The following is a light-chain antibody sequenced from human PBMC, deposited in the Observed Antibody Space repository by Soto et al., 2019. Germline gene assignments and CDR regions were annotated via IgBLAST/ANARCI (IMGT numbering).Light chain of an antibody. CDR1: QSVGSY. CDR3: QQRSNWLIT. Sequence: EIVLTQSPATLSLSPVERATLSCRASQSVGSYLAWYQQKPGQAPRLLIYDALNTATGIPARFSGRGSGTDFTLTITSLAPEDFELYYCQQRSNWLITFGQGTRLEIK. V-gene: IGKV3-11*01. CDR2: DAL. J-gene: IGKJ5*01.